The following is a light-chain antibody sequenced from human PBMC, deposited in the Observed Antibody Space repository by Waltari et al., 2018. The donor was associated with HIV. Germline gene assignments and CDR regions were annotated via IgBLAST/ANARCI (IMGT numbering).Light chain of an antibody. V-gene: IGLV1-40*01. CDR1: NSNIGAGFD. CDR3: QSYDSRLSGSVV. CDR2: DNN. Sequence: QSALTQPPSVSGAPGQSVTISCSGSNSNIGAGFDVHWYQQVPGTAPRLLIYDNNTPPSGVPARFSGSKSGTSASLAINGLQSEDEADYYCQSYDSRLSGSVVFGGGTKVTVL. J-gene: IGLJ2*01.